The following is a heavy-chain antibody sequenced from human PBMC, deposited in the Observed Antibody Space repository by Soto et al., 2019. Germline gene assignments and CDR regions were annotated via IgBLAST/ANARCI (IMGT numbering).Heavy chain of an antibody. CDR2: TYYRSKWYN. D-gene: IGHD3-9*01. V-gene: IGHV6-1*01. Sequence: PSQTLSLTCAISGDSVSSNSAAWNCIMHSPSRCLEWLGRTYYRSKWYNDYAVSVKSRITINPDTSKNQFSLQLNSVTPEDTAVYYCARDEGGGYDILTGYPLYYCYGMDVWGQGTTVTVSS. CDR3: ARDEGGGYDILTGYPLYYCYGMDV. J-gene: IGHJ6*02. CDR1: GDSVSSNSAA.